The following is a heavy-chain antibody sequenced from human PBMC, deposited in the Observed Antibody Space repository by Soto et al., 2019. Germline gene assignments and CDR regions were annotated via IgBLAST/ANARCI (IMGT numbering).Heavy chain of an antibody. V-gene: IGHV4-34*01. CDR1: GGSFSGYY. D-gene: IGHD2-2*01. CDR3: ARGGDCSSTSCYDRVSKEHDY. Sequence: SETLSLTCAVYGGSFSGYYWSWIRQPPGKGLEWIGEINHSGSTNYNPSLKSRVTISVDTSKNQFSLKLSSVTAADTAVYYCARGGDCSSTSCYDRVSKEHDYWGQGTLVTVSS. J-gene: IGHJ4*02. CDR2: INHSGST.